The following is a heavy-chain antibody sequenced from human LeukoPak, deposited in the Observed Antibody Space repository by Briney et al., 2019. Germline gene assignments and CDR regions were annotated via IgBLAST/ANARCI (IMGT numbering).Heavy chain of an antibody. CDR2: ISGSGGST. D-gene: IGHD1-26*01. J-gene: IGHJ5*02. V-gene: IGHV3-23*01. CDR1: GFTFSDHG. Sequence: QTGGSLRLSCAASGFTFSDHGMHWVRQAPGKGLEWVSAISGSGGSTYYADSVKGRFTISRDNSKNTLYLQMNSLRAEDTAVYYCAKEPRPNIVGATTFDPWGQGTLVTVSS. CDR3: AKEPRPNIVGATTFDP.